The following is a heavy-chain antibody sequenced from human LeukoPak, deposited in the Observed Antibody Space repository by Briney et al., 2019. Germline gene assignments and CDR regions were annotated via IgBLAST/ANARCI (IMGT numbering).Heavy chain of an antibody. CDR2: ISSSSSTI. D-gene: IGHD3-22*01. CDR1: GFTFSSYS. Sequence: GGSLRLSCAASGFTFSSYSMNWVRQAPGRGLEWVSYISSSSSTIYYADSVKGRFTISRDNAKNSLYLQMNSLRAEDTAVCYCARAEYYYDSSGYYYYWGQGTLVTVSS. V-gene: IGHV3-48*04. CDR3: ARAEYYYDSSGYYYY. J-gene: IGHJ4*02.